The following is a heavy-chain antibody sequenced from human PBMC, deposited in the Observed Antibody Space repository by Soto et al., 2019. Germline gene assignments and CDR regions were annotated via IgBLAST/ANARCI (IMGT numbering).Heavy chain of an antibody. CDR2: INHSGST. Sequence: SETLSLTCAVYGGSFSGYYWSWIRQPPGKGLEWIGEINHSGSTNYAPSLKSRVTISVDTSKNQFSLKLSSVTAADTAVYYCARDERGGVQPCTYGSGSYYYYYGMDVWGQGTTVTVSS. J-gene: IGHJ6*02. CDR1: GGSFSGYY. D-gene: IGHD3-10*01. CDR3: ARDERGGVQPCTYGSGSYYYYYGMDV. V-gene: IGHV4-34*01.